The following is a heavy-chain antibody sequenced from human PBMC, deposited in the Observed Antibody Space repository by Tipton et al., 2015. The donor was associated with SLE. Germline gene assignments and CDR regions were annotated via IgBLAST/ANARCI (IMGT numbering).Heavy chain of an antibody. CDR1: GGSISSYY. V-gene: IGHV4-59*01. D-gene: IGHD3-22*01. J-gene: IGHJ5*02. Sequence: LRLSCTVSGGSISSYYWSWIRQPPGKGLEWIGYIYYSGSTNYNPSLKSRVTISVDTSKNQFSLKLSSVTAADTAVYYCARGGGSDSSGYYYSWFDPWDQGTLVTVSS. CDR2: IYYSGST. CDR3: ARGGGSDSSGYYYSWFDP.